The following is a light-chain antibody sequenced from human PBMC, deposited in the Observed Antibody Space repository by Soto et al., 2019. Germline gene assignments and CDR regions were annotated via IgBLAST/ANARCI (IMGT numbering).Light chain of an antibody. CDR1: QSVSIY. J-gene: IGKJ4*01. CDR2: GAS. V-gene: IGKV3-15*01. Sequence: EIVMTQSPATLSVSPGERVTLSCRASQSVSIYLAWYQQRPGQAPRPLIYGASTGATGIPARFSASGSGTEFTLTINSLQSEDFAVYYCQQYNYWPLTFGGGTRVEI. CDR3: QQYNYWPLT.